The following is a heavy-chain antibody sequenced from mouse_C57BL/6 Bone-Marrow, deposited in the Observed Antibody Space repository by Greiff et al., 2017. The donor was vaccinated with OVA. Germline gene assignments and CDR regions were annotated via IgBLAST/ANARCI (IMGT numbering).Heavy chain of an antibody. Sequence: EVMLVESGGGLVKPGGSLKLSCAASGFTFSDYGMHWVRQAPEKGLEWVAYISSGSSTISYADTVKGRFTISRDNAKNTLFLQMTSLRSEDTAMYYWARRGHYGSSYVGFAYWGQGTLVTVSA. D-gene: IGHD1-1*01. J-gene: IGHJ3*01. V-gene: IGHV5-17*01. CDR2: ISSGSSTI. CDR3: ARRGHYGSSYVGFAY. CDR1: GFTFSDYG.